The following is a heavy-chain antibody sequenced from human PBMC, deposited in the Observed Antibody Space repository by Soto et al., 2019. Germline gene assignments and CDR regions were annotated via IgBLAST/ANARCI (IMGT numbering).Heavy chain of an antibody. J-gene: IGHJ4*02. CDR2: ISHEGGTQ. Sequence: QVQLAESGGGVVQPGGSLRLSCAASGFPFSDYGIDWIRQAPGKGLEWVAVISHEGGTQYYADSVRGRFTVSRDNSKNIVYLQMDSLRPEDTAVYFCAKEGSPKVSLWDDYWGQGTLVTVSS. V-gene: IGHV3-30*18. D-gene: IGHD1-26*01. CDR1: GFPFSDYG. CDR3: AKEGSPKVSLWDDY.